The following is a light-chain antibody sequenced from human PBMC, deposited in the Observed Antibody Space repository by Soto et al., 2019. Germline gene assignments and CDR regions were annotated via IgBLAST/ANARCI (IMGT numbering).Light chain of an antibody. V-gene: IGKV1-27*01. CDR3: QKYDSAPWT. CDR1: QGISNY. Sequence: DIPMTQSPSSLSASVRDRVTITCRASQGISNYLAWYQQKPGKVPKLLIYAASTLQSGVPSRFSGSGSGTDFTFTISSLQPEDVATYYCQKYDSAPWTFGQGTKVDIK. CDR2: AAS. J-gene: IGKJ1*01.